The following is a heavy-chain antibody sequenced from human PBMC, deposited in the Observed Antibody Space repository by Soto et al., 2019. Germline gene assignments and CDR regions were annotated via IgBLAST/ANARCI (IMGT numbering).Heavy chain of an antibody. CDR3: ARAVLGHCSGGSCYYYYYGMDV. Sequence: QVQLQESGPGLVKPSQTLSLTCTVSGGSISSGGYYWSWIRQHPGKGLEWIGYIYYSGSTYYNPSLKSRVTISVDTSKNQFSLKLSSVTAADTAVYYCARAVLGHCSGGSCYYYYYGMDVWGQGTTVTVSS. CDR1: GGSISSGGYY. CDR2: IYYSGST. J-gene: IGHJ6*02. D-gene: IGHD2-15*01. V-gene: IGHV4-31*03.